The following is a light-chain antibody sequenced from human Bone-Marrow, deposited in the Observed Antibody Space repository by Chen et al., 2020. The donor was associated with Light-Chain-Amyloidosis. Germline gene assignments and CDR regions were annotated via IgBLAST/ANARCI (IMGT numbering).Light chain of an antibody. V-gene: IGKV3-20*01. J-gene: IGKJ4*01. CDR2: GSS. Sequence: EIVLTQYPGTLSLSPGEGANLSCRASQTISSNYLTWYQQKFGQAPRLLIYGSSSRATGIPDRFTGSGSVTDFTLTINRLEPEDFAMYYCQQYGTSPLTFGGGTKVEIK. CDR3: QQYGTSPLT. CDR1: QTISSNY.